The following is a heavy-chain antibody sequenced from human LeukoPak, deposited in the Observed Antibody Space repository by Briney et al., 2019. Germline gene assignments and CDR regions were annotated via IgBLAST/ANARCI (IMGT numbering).Heavy chain of an antibody. Sequence: PGGSLRLSCAASGFTFNSYGMSWVRQAPGKGLDWVSGISGRGGSTYYADSVKGRFTISRDNSKNTLYLQMNSLRAEDTAIYYCAKVGDYAYYHYYYMDVWGKGTTVTVSS. D-gene: IGHD4-17*01. CDR1: GFTFNSYG. CDR2: ISGRGGST. V-gene: IGHV3-23*01. CDR3: AKVGDYAYYHYYYMDV. J-gene: IGHJ6*03.